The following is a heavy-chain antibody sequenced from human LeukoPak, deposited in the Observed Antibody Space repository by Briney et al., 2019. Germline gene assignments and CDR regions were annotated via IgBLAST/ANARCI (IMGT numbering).Heavy chain of an antibody. J-gene: IGHJ4*02. CDR2: ITSSSSYI. V-gene: IGHV3-21*01. CDR1: GFTFSSYS. Sequence: GGSLRLSCAASGFTFSSYSMNWVRQAPGKGLEWVSSITSSSSYIYYADSMKGRFTISRDNAKDSLYLQINSLRAEDTAVYYCARNSGSYLPFDYWGQGTLVTVSS. CDR3: ARNSGSYLPFDY. D-gene: IGHD1-26*01.